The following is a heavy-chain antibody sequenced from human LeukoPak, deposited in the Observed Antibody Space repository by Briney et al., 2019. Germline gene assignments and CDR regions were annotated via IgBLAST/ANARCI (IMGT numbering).Heavy chain of an antibody. J-gene: IGHJ6*03. CDR1: GFTFSSYS. V-gene: IGHV3-48*01. CDR3: AKATVVYYMDV. D-gene: IGHD4-23*01. Sequence: GGSLRLSCAASGFTFSSYSMNWVRQAPGKGLEWVSYISSSSTIYYADSVKGRFTISRDNAKNSLYLQMNSLRAEDTAVYYCAKATVVYYMDVWGKGTTVTISS. CDR2: ISSSSTI.